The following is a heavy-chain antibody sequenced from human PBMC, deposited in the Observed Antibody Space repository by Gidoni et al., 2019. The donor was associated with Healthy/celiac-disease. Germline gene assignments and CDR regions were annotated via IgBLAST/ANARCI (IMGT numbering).Heavy chain of an antibody. CDR1: GVTLSSYA. J-gene: IGHJ4*02. CDR2: INPIFGTA. Sequence: QVQLVQSGAEVKKPGSSVKLYCKPSGVTLSSYAISWVRQAPGKGLEWMGGINPIFGTANYAQKFKGRVTIADDKTTSTAYMVLTRLGAEATVVYCCARVHSDDSSGYYCPPLGYCDYWGQGTLVTVSS. V-gene: IGHV1-69*06. CDR3: ARVHSDDSSGYYCPPLGYCDY. D-gene: IGHD3-22*01.